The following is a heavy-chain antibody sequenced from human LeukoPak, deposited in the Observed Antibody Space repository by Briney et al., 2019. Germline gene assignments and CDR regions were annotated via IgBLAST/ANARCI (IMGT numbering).Heavy chain of an antibody. CDR2: IYYSGST. CDR1: GGSISSYY. V-gene: IGHV4-59*01. J-gene: IGHJ5*02. Sequence: PSETLSLTCTVSGGSISSYYWSWIRQPPGKGLEWIGYIYYSGSTNYNPSLKSRVTISVDTSKNQFSLKLTSVTAADTAVYFCATLDNSFDHWGQGTLVTVSS. CDR3: ATLDNSFDH. D-gene: IGHD2/OR15-2a*01.